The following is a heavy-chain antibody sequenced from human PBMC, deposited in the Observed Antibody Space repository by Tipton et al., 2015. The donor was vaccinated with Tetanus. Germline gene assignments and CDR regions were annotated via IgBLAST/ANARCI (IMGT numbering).Heavy chain of an antibody. V-gene: IGHV4-59*01. CDR2: IYYSGST. Sequence: TLSLTCTVSGGSISSYYWCWIRHPPGKGLEWVWYIYYSGSTNYNPTLKSRFSISVDTSKNQFSLNLSSVTAAAAAVYYYARGGISAAGVLDYWGQGTLVTVSS. CDR3: ARGGISAAGVLDY. D-gene: IGHD6-13*01. J-gene: IGHJ4*02. CDR1: GGSISSYY.